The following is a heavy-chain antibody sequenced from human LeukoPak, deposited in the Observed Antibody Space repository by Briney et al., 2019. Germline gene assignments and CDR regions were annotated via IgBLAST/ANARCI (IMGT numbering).Heavy chain of an antibody. Sequence: GGSLRLSCAAAGFTISSYGMHWVRQAPGKGLEWVAVISYDGINKYYADSVKGRFTISRDNSKNTLFLQMNSLRAEDTAVYYCAKPLASIVAAGDFDYWGQGTLVTVSS. CDR1: GFTISSYG. CDR3: AKPLASIVAAGDFDY. CDR2: ISYDGINK. D-gene: IGHD5-12*01. J-gene: IGHJ4*02. V-gene: IGHV3-30*18.